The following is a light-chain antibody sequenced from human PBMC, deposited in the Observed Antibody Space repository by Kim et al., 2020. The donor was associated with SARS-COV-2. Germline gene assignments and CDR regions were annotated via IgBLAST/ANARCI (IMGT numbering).Light chain of an antibody. CDR1: QSVSSSY. Sequence: WPPGERVTLYCRASQSVSSSYLAWHQQKPGQAPRLLIYDASSRATGIPDRFSGSGSGTDFTLAISRLEPEDFAVYYCHQYGSSPYTFGQGTKLEI. CDR3: HQYGSSPYT. CDR2: DAS. V-gene: IGKV3-20*01. J-gene: IGKJ2*01.